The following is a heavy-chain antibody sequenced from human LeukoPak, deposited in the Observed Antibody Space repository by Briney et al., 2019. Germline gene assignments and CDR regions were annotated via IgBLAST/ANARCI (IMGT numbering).Heavy chain of an antibody. J-gene: IGHJ3*02. CDR1: GFTFSSYS. CDR2: ISSSSSYI. CDR3: ARDRVRGSHDFGAYDAFDI. D-gene: IGHD4-17*01. V-gene: IGHV3-21*01. Sequence: GGSLRLSCAASGFTFSSYSMNWVRQAPGKGLEWVSSISSSSSYIYYADSVKGRFTISRDNAKNSLYLQMNSLRAEDTAVYYCARDRVRGSHDFGAYDAFDIWGQGTMVTVSS.